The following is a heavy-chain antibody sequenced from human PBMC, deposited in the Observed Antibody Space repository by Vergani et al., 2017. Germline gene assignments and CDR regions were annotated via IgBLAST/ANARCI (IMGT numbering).Heavy chain of an antibody. J-gene: IGHJ4*02. CDR3: VKGKGTFEN. V-gene: IGHV3-30*02. Sequence: QVQLVEWGGDVVQPGGSLRLCCTASGFIFSSHGMHWVRRAPGKGLEWVAFIRCDGSRRDYGESVKGRFTISRDNSKNMVYIQMNSLRPEDTAVYYCVKGKGTFENWGQGTLVTVSS. D-gene: IGHD1-7*01. CDR2: IRCDGSRR. CDR1: GFIFSSHG.